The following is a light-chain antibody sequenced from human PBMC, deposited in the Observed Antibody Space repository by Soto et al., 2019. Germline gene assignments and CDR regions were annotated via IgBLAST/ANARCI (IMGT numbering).Light chain of an antibody. J-gene: IGKJ4*01. Sequence: IQLTQSPSSRSSSVSYIVTITFRASQGIGSYLTWYKKKPGKAPKSLSYAASTLHSGVPSRFSGSGSGTDFTLTMSSLQPEDIATYCCQQLNSFPLNFGGGSSLDI. V-gene: IGKV1-9*01. CDR1: QGIGSY. CDR3: QQLNSFPLN. CDR2: AAS.